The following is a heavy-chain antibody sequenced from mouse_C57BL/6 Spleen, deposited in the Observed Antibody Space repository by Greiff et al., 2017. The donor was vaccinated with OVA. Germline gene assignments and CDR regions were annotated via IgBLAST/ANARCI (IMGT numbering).Heavy chain of an antibody. CDR3: ARNGWPSLAWFAY. D-gene: IGHD2-3*01. Sequence: VQLVESGPGLVQPSQSLSITCTVSGFSLTSYGVHWVRQSPGKGLEWLGVIWSGGSTDYNAAFISRLSISKDNSKSQVFFKMNSLQADDTAIYYCARNGWPSLAWFAYWGQGTLVTVSA. CDR2: IWSGGST. J-gene: IGHJ3*01. CDR1: GFSLTSYG. V-gene: IGHV2-2*01.